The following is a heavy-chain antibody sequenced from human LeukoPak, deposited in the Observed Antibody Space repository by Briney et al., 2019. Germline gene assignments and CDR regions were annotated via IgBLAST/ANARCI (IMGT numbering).Heavy chain of an antibody. J-gene: IGHJ4*02. CDR3: ARDLSSGWYLSSASYYFDY. CDR2: ISSSGSTV. V-gene: IGHV3-48*03. CDR1: EFTFSNYE. D-gene: IGHD6-19*01. Sequence: GGSLRLSCAASEFTFSNYEMTWVRQAPGKGLEWVSYISSSGSTVYYADSVKGRFTISRDNAKISLYLQMNSLRAEDTAVYYCARDLSSGWYLSSASYYFDYWGQGTLVTVPS.